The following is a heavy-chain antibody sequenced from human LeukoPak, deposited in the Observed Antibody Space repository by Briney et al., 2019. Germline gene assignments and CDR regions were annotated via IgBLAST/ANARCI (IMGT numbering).Heavy chain of an antibody. V-gene: IGHV4-59*08. CDR3: ARASYYGLDV. CDR2: ISYSGDT. CDR1: GGSISGFY. Sequence: SETLSLTCDVSGGSISGFYCNWIRQPPGKGLEWIWYISYSGDTNCNPSLKGRVTMSLDASKSRFSLKLNFVTAADTAVYYCARASYYGLDVWGQGTTVTVPS. J-gene: IGHJ6*02.